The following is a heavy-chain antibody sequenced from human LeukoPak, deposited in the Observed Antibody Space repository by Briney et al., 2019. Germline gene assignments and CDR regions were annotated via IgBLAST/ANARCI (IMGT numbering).Heavy chain of an antibody. CDR2: IYYSGST. D-gene: IGHD1-7*01. J-gene: IGHJ4*02. V-gene: IGHV4-59*01. CDR1: GGSISSYY. CDR3: ARGGRTGTVDY. Sequence: PSETLSLTRTVSGGSISSYYWSWIRQPPGKGLEWIGYIYYSGSTNYNPSLKSRVTISVDTSKNQFSLKLSSVTAADTAVYYCARGGRTGTVDYWGQGTLVTVSS.